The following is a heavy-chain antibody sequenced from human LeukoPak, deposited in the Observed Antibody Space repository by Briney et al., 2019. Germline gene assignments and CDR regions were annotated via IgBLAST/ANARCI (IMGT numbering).Heavy chain of an antibody. J-gene: IGHJ4*03. V-gene: IGHV3-53*01. Sequence: GGSLRLSCAASGFTVSSNYMSWVRQAPGKGLEWVSVIYSGGTTSYADSVKGRITISRDNSKNTLFLHINSLRAEDTAVYYCARVSSYGSGSYFHYYFDCWGHGILVSVSS. CDR1: GFTVSSNY. CDR2: IYSGGTT. D-gene: IGHD3-10*01. CDR3: ARVSSYGSGSYFHYYFDC.